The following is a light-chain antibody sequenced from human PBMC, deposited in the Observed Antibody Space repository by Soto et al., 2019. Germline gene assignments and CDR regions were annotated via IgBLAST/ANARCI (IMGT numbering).Light chain of an antibody. Sequence: IVLTQSPGTLSLSPGERATLSCRASQSVSSNFLAWYQQKPGQAPRLLMYDASSRATGIPDRFSGSGSGTDFTLTLSRLEPEDFAVYYCQQYGSSGTFGQGTKVDIK. V-gene: IGKV3-20*01. CDR3: QQYGSSGT. CDR1: QSVSSNF. CDR2: DAS. J-gene: IGKJ1*01.